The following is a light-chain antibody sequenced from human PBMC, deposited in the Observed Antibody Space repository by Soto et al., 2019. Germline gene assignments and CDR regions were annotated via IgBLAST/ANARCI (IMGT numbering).Light chain of an antibody. CDR2: STN. J-gene: IGLJ2*01. CDR3: VLYMGLGISL. CDR1: SGSVSTDHY. V-gene: IGLV8-61*01. Sequence: QTVVTQEPSFSVSPGGTVTLTCGLSSGSVSTDHYPSWYQQTPGQAPRTLIYSTNSRSSGVPDLFSGSILGNKAALTITWAQADDESDYYCVLYMGLGISLFGGGTKLTVL.